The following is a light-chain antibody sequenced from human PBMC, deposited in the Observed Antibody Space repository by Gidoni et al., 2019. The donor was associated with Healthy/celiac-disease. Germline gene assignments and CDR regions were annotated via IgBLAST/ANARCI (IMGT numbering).Light chain of an antibody. Sequence: EVVLTPSPGTLSLSPGDSATLSCRASQSVSSSYLAWYQQKPGQAPRLLIYGASSRATGIPDRFSGSGSGTDFTLTISRLEPEDFAVYYCQQYGSARTFGQGTRREIK. CDR1: QSVSSSY. CDR2: GAS. J-gene: IGKJ5*01. V-gene: IGKV3-20*01. CDR3: QQYGSART.